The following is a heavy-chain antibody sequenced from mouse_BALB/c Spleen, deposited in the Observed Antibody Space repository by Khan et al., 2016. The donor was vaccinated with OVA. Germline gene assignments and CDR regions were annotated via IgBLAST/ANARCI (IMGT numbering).Heavy chain of an antibody. D-gene: IGHD2-14*01. Sequence: QVQLQQSGAELAKPGASVTMSCRSSGYTLTSYWMHWVKHRPGQGLEWIGYINPSTNYTEPNPQFKDKASLTADNSSSTAYLQLSSLPSEDAAVYYGGRRGSCTLMTDFAYGGQGTLVTVSA. V-gene: IGHV1-7*01. J-gene: IGHJ3*01. CDR1: GYTLTSYW. CDR2: INPSTNYT. CDR3: GRRGSCTLMTDFAY.